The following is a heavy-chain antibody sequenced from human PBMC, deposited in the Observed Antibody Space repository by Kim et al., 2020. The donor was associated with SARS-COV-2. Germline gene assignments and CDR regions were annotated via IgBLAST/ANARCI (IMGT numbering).Heavy chain of an antibody. Sequence: LKSRVSISVDTSRNQFSLKLSAVTAADTAVYYCARHGSMFHTVVTATFDYWGQGTLVSVSS. V-gene: IGHV4-39*01. CDR3: ARHGSMFHTVVTATFDY. D-gene: IGHD2-15*01. J-gene: IGHJ4*02.